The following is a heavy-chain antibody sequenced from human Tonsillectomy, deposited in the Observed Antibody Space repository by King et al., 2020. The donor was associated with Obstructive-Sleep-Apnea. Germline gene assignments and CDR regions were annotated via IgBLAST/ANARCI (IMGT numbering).Heavy chain of an antibody. V-gene: IGHV3-43*01. Sequence: VQLVESGGVVVQPGGSLRLSCAASGFTFDDYTMHWVRQAPGKGLEWVSLISWDGGSTYYADSLKGRFTISRDNSKNSLYLQMNSLRTEDTALYYCAKADSSGYYLLGYWGQGTLVTVSS. J-gene: IGHJ4*02. D-gene: IGHD3-22*01. CDR1: GFTFDDYT. CDR3: AKADSSGYYLLGY. CDR2: ISWDGGST.